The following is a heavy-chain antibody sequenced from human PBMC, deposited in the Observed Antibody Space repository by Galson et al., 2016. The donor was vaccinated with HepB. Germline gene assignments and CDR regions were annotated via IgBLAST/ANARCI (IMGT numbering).Heavy chain of an antibody. J-gene: IGHJ2*01. CDR1: RFSLSAHW. D-gene: IGHD3-22*01. V-gene: IGHV3-7*04. CDR3: AREYFDVSGYYYMEVRYFDL. CDR2: IKQDGSET. Sequence: SLRLSCAASRFSLSAHWMSWVRQTPGKGLEWVANIKQDGSETYFVDFVKGRFTISRDNAENSRYLEMNSLRAEDTAVYYCAREYFDVSGYYYMEVRYFDLWGRGTLVTVSS.